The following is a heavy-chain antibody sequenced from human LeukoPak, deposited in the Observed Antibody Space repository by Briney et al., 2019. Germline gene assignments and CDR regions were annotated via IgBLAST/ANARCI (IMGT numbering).Heavy chain of an antibody. J-gene: IGHJ4*02. V-gene: IGHV3-9*01. D-gene: IGHD3-10*01. Sequence: QSGGSLRLSCAASGFTFDGYAMHWVRQAPGKGLEWVSSISWNSGNIGYADSVKGRFTISRDNAKNSLYLQMNSLRAEDTAVYYCAREGNYFDYWGQGTLVTVSS. CDR2: ISWNSGNI. CDR1: GFTFDGYA. CDR3: AREGNYFDY.